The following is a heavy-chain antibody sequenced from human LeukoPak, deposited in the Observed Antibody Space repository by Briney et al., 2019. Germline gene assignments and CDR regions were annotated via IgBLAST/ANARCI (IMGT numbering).Heavy chain of an antibody. CDR1: GAFITNSHW. CDR3: ATYFYGEYGSYYFDY. D-gene: IGHD4-17*01. CDR2: IYHSGTT. J-gene: IGHJ4*02. Sequence: SETLSLTCAVSGAFITNSHWWSWARQPPGKGLEWIGEIYHSGTTNYNPSLQSRVTMSVDKSKNQFSLKLSSVTAADTAVYYCATYFYGEYGSYYFDYWGQGALVTVSS. V-gene: IGHV4-4*02.